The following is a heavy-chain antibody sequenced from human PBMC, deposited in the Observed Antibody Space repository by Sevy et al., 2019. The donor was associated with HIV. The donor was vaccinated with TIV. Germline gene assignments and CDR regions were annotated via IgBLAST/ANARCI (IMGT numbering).Heavy chain of an antibody. CDR2: FAPQYGET. D-gene: IGHD2-15*01. CDR3: TTVGLRYYSGSSSYQGDWFDP. V-gene: IGHV1-24*01. CDR1: GHTLTKLS. Sequence: ASVKVSCKVSGHTLTKLSIHWVRQAPGKGLEWMGEFAPQYGETIYAQRFQGRLTMTEDTSPDTAFMELSSLTSEDTAIYYCTTVGLRYYSGSSSYQGDWFDPWGQGTLVTVSS. J-gene: IGHJ5*02.